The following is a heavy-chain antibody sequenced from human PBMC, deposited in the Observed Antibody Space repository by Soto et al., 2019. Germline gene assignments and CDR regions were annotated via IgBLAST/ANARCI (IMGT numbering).Heavy chain of an antibody. CDR1: GGSFSGYH. D-gene: IGHD3-10*01. V-gene: IGHV4-34*01. Sequence: SETLSLTCAVYGGSFSGYHWSWIRQSPGKGLEWIGEINHRGSTNYNPSLKSRFTISGDTSKNQFSLKLSSVTAAALFGYYCAGGRGVRPRIRPTYYFYGLVVLDQETTVNVSS. J-gene: IGHJ6*02. CDR3: AGGRGVRPRIRPTYYFYGLVV. CDR2: INHRGST.